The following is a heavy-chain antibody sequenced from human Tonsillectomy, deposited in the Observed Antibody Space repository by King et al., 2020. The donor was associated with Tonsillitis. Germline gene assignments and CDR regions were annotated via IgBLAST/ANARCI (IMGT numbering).Heavy chain of an antibody. CDR2: ISSSSSYI. J-gene: IGHJ4*02. V-gene: IGHV3-21*01. Sequence: QLVESGGGLVKPGGSLRLSCAASGFTFSSYSMNWVRQAPGKGLEWVSSISSSSSYIYYADSVKGRFTISRDNAKNPLYLQMNSLIAEDTSVYYCATLPGPHSFDYWGQGPLVTVSS. CDR3: ATLPGPHSFDY. CDR1: GFTFSSYS.